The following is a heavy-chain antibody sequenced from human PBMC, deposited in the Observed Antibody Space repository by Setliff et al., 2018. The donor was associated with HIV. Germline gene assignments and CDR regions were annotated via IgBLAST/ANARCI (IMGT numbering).Heavy chain of an antibody. V-gene: IGHV4-34*01. CDR2: INPSGTT. CDR1: GGSLRNYY. D-gene: IGHD3-10*01. CDR3: ARSGGSGNYGGWFDP. J-gene: IGHJ5*02. Sequence: SETLSLTCAVYGGSLRNYYWSWIRQPPGKGLEWIAEINPSGTTNYNPSLKSRVTISVDTSKNQFSLKLTSVTAADTAMYHCARSGGSGNYGGWFDPWGQGTRVTVSS.